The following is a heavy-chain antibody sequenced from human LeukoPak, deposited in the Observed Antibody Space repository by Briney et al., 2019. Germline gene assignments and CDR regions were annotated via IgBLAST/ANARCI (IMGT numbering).Heavy chain of an antibody. CDR1: GGSISSSSYY. Sequence: PSETLSLTCTVSGGSISSSSYYWGWIRQPPGKGLEWIGSIYYSGSTYYNPSLQSRVTISVDTSRNQLSLKLSSVTAADTAVYYCARLDSGTYSPIDYWGQGTLVTVSS. D-gene: IGHD3-10*01. V-gene: IGHV4-39*01. CDR3: ARLDSGTYSPIDY. CDR2: IYYSGST. J-gene: IGHJ4*02.